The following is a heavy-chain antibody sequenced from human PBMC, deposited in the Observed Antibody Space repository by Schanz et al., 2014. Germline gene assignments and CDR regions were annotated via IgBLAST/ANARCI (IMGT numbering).Heavy chain of an antibody. D-gene: IGHD3-9*01. CDR1: GGTFSSST. Sequence: QVQLVQSGAEVKKPGSSVKVSCKASGGTFSSSTLTWVRQAPGQGLEWMGRIIPILDKTNYAQKFQGRVTMTADKSTSTVYMEVSGLRSEDTAVYYCAKVDRTRYYAMDVCGEGTTVTVPS. CDR2: IIPILDKT. J-gene: IGHJ6*01. V-gene: IGHV1-69*08. CDR3: AKVDRTRYYAMDV.